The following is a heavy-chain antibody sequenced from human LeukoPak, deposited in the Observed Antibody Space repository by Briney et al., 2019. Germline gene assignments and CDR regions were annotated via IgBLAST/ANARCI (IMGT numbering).Heavy chain of an antibody. CDR1: GGSISSSSYY. V-gene: IGHV4-39*07. D-gene: IGHD3-10*01. J-gene: IGHJ4*02. CDR3: ERDKYYGSGSFGY. Sequence: SETLSLTCTVAGGSISSSSYYWGWIRQPPWKGLEWIGSIYYSGCTYYNPCLKSRVTISVDTSKHQFSMKLSSVTAADTAVYYCERDKYYGSGSFGYWGQGTLVTVSS. CDR2: IYYSGCT.